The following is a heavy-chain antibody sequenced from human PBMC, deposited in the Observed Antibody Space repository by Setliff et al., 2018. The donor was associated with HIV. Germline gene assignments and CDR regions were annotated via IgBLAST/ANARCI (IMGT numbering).Heavy chain of an antibody. J-gene: IGHJ5*02. CDR1: GGSASNSRYY. V-gene: IGHV4-39*01. CDR2: IHYDERT. Sequence: SETLSLTCTVSGGSASNSRYYWAWIRQPPGKGLEYIGSIHYDERTYYNPSLKSRITISLDTSKNQFSLNLTSVTAADTAVYYCASRIYYYDSNNFLREEGFDPWGQGTLVTV. CDR3: ASRIYYYDSNNFLREEGFDP. D-gene: IGHD3-22*01.